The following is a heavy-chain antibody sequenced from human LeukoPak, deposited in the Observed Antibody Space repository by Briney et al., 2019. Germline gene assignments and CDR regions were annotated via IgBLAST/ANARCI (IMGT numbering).Heavy chain of an antibody. V-gene: IGHV3-74*01. Sequence: PGGSLRLSCAVSGFTSGFTFSTRWMHWVRQAPGKGLEWVSVSKTDGTSTSYADSVKGRFTVSRDNAKNTLYLQMNSLRAEDTGVYYCARDVYQLGSYYYGMDVWGQGTTVAVSS. J-gene: IGHJ6*01. CDR3: ARDVYQLGSYYYGMDV. CDR1: GFTFSTRW. D-gene: IGHD6-19*01. CDR2: SKTDGTST.